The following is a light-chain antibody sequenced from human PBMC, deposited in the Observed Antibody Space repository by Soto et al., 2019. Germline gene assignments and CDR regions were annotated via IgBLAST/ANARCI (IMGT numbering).Light chain of an antibody. Sequence: IQWTQSPSSMSASVGDRVTITCGASQDISTYLAWYQQKPGKAPKLLIYTASTLQSGVPSRFSGSVSGTDGTITISSLQKEDGSTYYCQQLNSYTLTFGGGTKVDIK. CDR1: QDISTY. J-gene: IGKJ4*01. CDR2: TAS. V-gene: IGKV1-9*01. CDR3: QQLNSYTLT.